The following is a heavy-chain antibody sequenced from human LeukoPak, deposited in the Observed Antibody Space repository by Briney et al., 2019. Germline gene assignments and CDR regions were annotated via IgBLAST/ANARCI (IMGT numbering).Heavy chain of an antibody. CDR2: IYSGGST. D-gene: IGHD2-2*01. CDR3: ARESRQLDAFDI. Sequence: GGSLRLSCAASGFTVSSNYMSWVRQAPGKGLEWVSVIYSGGSTYYADSVKGRFTISRDNSKNTLYLQMNSLRAEDTAVYYCARESRQLDAFDIWGQGTMVTVSS. CDR1: GFTVSSNY. J-gene: IGHJ3*02. V-gene: IGHV3-53*01.